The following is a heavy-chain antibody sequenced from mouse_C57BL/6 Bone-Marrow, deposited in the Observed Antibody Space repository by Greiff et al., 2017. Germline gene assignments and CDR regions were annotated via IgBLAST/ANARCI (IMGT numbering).Heavy chain of an antibody. CDR2: INPNNGGT. D-gene: IGHD2-3*01. CDR3: ASAYDGYPV. V-gene: IGHV1-18*01. CDR1: GYTFTDYN. J-gene: IGHJ1*03. Sequence: EVQLQQSGPELVKPGASVKIPCKASGYTFTDYNMDWVKQSHGKSLEWIGDINPNNGGTIYNQKFKGKATLTVDKSSSTAYMELRSLTSEDSAVYCCASAYDGYPVWGTGTTVTVSS.